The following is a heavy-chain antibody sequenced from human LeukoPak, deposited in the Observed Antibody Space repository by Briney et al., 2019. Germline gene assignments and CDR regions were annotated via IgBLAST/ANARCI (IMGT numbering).Heavy chain of an antibody. V-gene: IGHV3-48*03. CDR1: GFTFSSYE. CDR3: AREKDYTRAAFDI. J-gene: IGHJ3*02. D-gene: IGHD4-11*01. CDR2: ISSSGGNI. Sequence: GGSLRLSCAASGFTFSSYEMNWVRQAPEKGLEWVSSISSSGGNIYYADSVKGRFTISRDNAENSLYLQMNSLRAEDTAVYYCAREKDYTRAAFDIWGQGTMVTVSS.